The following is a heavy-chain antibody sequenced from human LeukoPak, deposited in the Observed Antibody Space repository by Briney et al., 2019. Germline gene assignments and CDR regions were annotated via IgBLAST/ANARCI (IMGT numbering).Heavy chain of an antibody. V-gene: IGHV3-30*18. Sequence: GRSLRLSRALSGFTLSNYGMHSVPQPTGKGLEGGGVISYDGSNKYSAASVTGRFTISRDNSKNTLYLQMNSLRAEDTAVYYCAKERGGWYYGSGSPLGLPIAFDTWGQGTMVTVSS. J-gene: IGHJ3*02. D-gene: IGHD3-10*01. CDR2: ISYDGSNK. CDR3: AKERGGWYYGSGSPLGLPIAFDT. CDR1: GFTLSNYG.